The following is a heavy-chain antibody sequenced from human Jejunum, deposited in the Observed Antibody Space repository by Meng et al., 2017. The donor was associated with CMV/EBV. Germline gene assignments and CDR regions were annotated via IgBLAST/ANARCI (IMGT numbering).Heavy chain of an antibody. CDR3: ARGLMGCTSTSCYSGWFDP. CDR2: ISGSGDNI. V-gene: IGHV3-21*01. D-gene: IGHD2-2*02. CDR1: TYS. Sequence: TYSMTWVPQAPGKWLEWVSSISGSGDNISSADSVKGRFTISRDNANNSLFLQMNSLRAEDTAVYYCARGLMGCTSTSCYSGWFDPWGQGTLVTVSS. J-gene: IGHJ5*02.